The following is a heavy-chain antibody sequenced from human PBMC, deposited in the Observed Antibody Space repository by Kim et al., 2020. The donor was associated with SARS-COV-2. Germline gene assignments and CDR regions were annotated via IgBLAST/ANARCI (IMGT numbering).Heavy chain of an antibody. J-gene: IGHJ6*03. D-gene: IGHD6-13*01. CDR3: ARTSLSSSSMWSYYMDV. CDR1: GGSFSGYY. CDR2: INHSGST. Sequence: SETLSLTCAVYGGSFSGYYWSWIRQPPGKGLEWIGEINHSGSTNYNPSLKSRVTISVDTSKNQFSLKLSSVTAADTAVYYCARTSLSSSSMWSYYMDVWGKGTTVTVSS. V-gene: IGHV4-34*01.